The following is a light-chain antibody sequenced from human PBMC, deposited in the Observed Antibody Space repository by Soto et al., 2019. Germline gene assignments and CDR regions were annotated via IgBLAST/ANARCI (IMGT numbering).Light chain of an antibody. Sequence: EIVLTQSPGTLSLSPGERATISCRASQSVSSSYLAWYQQKPGQAPRLLIYGASSRATGIPDRFSGSGSGTDFSLTIIRLEPEDFAVYYCQQYGSSPTFGQGTRLEIK. J-gene: IGKJ5*01. V-gene: IGKV3-20*01. CDR1: QSVSSSY. CDR2: GAS. CDR3: QQYGSSPT.